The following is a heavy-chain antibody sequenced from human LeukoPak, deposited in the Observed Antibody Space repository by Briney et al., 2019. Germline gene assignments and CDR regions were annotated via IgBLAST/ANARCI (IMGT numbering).Heavy chain of an antibody. D-gene: IGHD6-19*01. V-gene: IGHV3-21*01. CDR2: ISGSSSYL. CDR1: GFTLSNYN. J-gene: IGHJ4*02. CDR3: ARDAVTGYSSGWYKPFPFDY. Sequence: GGSLRLSCAASGFTLSNYNMNWVRQAPGKGLEWVSSISGSSSYLFFADSVKGRFTISRDNTKNSLYLQMNSLRVDDTAVYYCARDAVTGYSSGWYKPFPFDYWGQGTLVTVSS.